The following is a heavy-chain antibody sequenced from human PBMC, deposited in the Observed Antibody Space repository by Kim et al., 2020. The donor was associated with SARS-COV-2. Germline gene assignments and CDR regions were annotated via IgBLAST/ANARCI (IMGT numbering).Heavy chain of an antibody. J-gene: IGHJ6*02. Sequence: ASVKVSCKASGYTFTSYGISWVRQAPGQGLEWMGWISAYNGNTNYAQKLQGRVTMTTDTSTSTAYMELRSLRSDDTAVYYCARDQYYDFWSGYLPPLGYYYGMDVWGQGTTVTVSS. CDR2: ISAYNGNT. D-gene: IGHD3-3*01. V-gene: IGHV1-18*01. CDR3: ARDQYYDFWSGYLPPLGYYYGMDV. CDR1: GYTFTSYG.